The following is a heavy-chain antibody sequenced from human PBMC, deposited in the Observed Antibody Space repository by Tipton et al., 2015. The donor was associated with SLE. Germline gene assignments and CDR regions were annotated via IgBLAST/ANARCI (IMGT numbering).Heavy chain of an antibody. D-gene: IGHD1-26*01. J-gene: IGHJ6*02. Sequence: LRLSCAVYGGSFSGYYWGWIRQPPGKGLEWIGNFYYSGSTYYNPSLKSRVTISVDTSKNQFSLILSSVTAADTAVYYCARRGSYSGYYYYGMDVWGQGTTVTVSS. CDR1: GGSFSGYY. V-gene: IGHV4-34*01. CDR3: ARRGSYSGYYYYGMDV. CDR2: FYYSGST.